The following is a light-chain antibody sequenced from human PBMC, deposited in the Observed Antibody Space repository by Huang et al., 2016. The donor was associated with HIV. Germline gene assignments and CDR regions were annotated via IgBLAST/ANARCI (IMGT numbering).Light chain of an antibody. CDR3: QQGLSSPDYT. J-gene: IGKJ2*01. CDR1: QTISNY. CDR2: AAS. Sequence: DIQMTQSPASLSASVGDSVTITCRASQTISNYLNWYQHKPGKAPKPLVYAASILQRGVPSRFSGSGSGTDFTLTISSLQPEDFATYYGQQGLSSPDYTFGQGTTLEIK. V-gene: IGKV1-39*01.